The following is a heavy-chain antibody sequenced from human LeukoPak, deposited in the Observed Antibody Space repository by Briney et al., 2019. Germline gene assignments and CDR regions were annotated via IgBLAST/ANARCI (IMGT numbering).Heavy chain of an antibody. CDR3: ARVLRYCSGGNCYSGGLGYMDV. V-gene: IGHV3-21*04. J-gene: IGHJ6*03. CDR1: GFTFSSYS. D-gene: IGHD2-15*01. Sequence: GGSLRLSCAASGFTFSSYSMNWVRQAPGKGLEWVSSISSSSGYIYYADSVKGRFTVSRDNTKNSLYLQMNSLRAEDTAVYYCARVLRYCSGGNCYSGGLGYMDVWGKGTTVTISS. CDR2: ISSSSGYI.